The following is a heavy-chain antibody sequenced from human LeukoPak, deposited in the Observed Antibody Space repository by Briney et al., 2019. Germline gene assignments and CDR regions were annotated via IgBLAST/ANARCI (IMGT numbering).Heavy chain of an antibody. Sequence: ASVKVSCKASGYTFTGYYMHWVRQAPGQGLEWMGRIIPILGIANYAQKFQGRVTITADKSTSTAYMELSSLRSEDTAVHYCAGDPFGYWGQGTLVTVSS. CDR3: AGDPFGY. D-gene: IGHD2-21*02. V-gene: IGHV1-69*02. CDR2: IIPILGIA. CDR1: GYTFTGYY. J-gene: IGHJ4*02.